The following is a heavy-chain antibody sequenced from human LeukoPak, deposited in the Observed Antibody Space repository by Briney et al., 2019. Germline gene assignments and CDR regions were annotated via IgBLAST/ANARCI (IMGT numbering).Heavy chain of an antibody. CDR3: AKDNQGSSGYYQFDY. CDR1: GFTFDDYT. J-gene: IGHJ4*02. Sequence: GGSLRLSCAASGFTFDDYTMHWVRQAPGKGLEWVSLISWDGGSTYYADSVKGRFTISRDNSKDSLYLQMNSLRTEDTALYYCAKDNQGSSGYYQFDYWGQGTLVTVSS. D-gene: IGHD3-22*01. CDR2: ISWDGGST. V-gene: IGHV3-43*01.